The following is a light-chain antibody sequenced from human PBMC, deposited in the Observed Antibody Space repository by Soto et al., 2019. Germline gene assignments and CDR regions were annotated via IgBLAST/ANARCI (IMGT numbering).Light chain of an antibody. CDR2: ADT. CDR3: QAWDSSTYV. J-gene: IGLJ1*01. V-gene: IGLV3-21*02. CDR1: NIGSKS. Sequence: SYELTQPPSVSVAPGQTAGLTCEGDNIGSKSVHWYQQKPGQAPVLVVYADTDRPSGIPERFSGSNSGNTATLTISGTQAMDEADYYCQAWDSSTYVFGTGTKVTVL.